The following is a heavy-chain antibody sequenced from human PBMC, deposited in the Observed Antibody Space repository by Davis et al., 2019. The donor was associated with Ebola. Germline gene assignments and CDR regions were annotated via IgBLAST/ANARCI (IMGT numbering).Heavy chain of an antibody. J-gene: IGHJ4*02. D-gene: IGHD6-19*01. CDR2: IYYSGST. CDR1: GGSISSSSYY. Sequence: GSLRLSCTVSGGSISSSSYYWGWIRQPPGKGLEWIGSIYYSGSTYYNPSLKSRVTISVDTSKNQFSLKLSSVTAADTAVYYCARGPYSSGWSEFDYWGQGTLVTVSS. V-gene: IGHV4-39*07. CDR3: ARGPYSSGWSEFDY.